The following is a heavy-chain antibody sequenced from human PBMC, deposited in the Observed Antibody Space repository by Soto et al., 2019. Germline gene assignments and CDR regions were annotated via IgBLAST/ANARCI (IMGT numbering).Heavy chain of an antibody. V-gene: IGHV4-4*07. CDR2: VYATGTT. CDR3: VRDGSKSLRDWFDP. J-gene: IGHJ5*02. CDR1: GGSISKFY. Sequence: SETLSLTCNVSGGSISKFYWAWIRKTAGNGLEWMGRVYATGTTDYNPSLRSRVAMSVDISKKTFSLRLRSVTGADSGVYYCVRDGSKSLRDWFDPWGQGILVTVS.